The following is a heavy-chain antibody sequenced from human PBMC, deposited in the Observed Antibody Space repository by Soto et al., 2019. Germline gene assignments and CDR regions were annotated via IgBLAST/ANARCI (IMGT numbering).Heavy chain of an antibody. J-gene: IGHJ5*02. CDR1: GGSISSSSHY. D-gene: IGHD6-13*01. V-gene: IGHV4-39*01. CDR2: IYYSGST. CDR3: ARLSSDSSSWAYNWFDP. Sequence: PSETLSLTCTVSGGSISSSSHYWGWIRQPPGKGLEWIGSIYYSGSTYYNPSLKSRVTISVDTSKNQFSLKLSSVTAADTAVYYCARLSSDSSSWAYNWFDPWGQGTLVTVSS.